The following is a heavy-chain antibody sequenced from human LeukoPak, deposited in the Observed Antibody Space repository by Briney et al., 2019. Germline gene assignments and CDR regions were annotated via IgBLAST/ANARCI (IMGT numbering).Heavy chain of an antibody. J-gene: IGHJ4*02. CDR1: GFTFNNYC. CDR3: VRDFLSADY. V-gene: IGHV3-74*01. Sequence: GGSLRLSCAASGFTFNNYCMHWVRQIPGKGLVWVSRICPDGTVTNYADSAKGRFTISRDNAKNMVFLQMNSLRADDTAVYYCVRDFLSADYWGQGILVTVSS. CDR2: ICPDGTVT.